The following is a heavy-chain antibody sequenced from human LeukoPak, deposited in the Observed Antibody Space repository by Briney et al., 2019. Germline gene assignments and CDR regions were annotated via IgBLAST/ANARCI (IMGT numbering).Heavy chain of an antibody. J-gene: IGHJ5*02. D-gene: IGHD3-10*01. Sequence: PGGSLRLSCAASGFTVSSDFMSWVRQAPGKGLEWVSIIHSDGSTKYADSVKGRFIISRDNSKNTLYLQMNSLRAEDTAVYYCASRGPWGQGTLVTVSS. CDR1: GFTVSSDF. CDR3: ASRGP. CDR2: IHSDGST. V-gene: IGHV3-66*01.